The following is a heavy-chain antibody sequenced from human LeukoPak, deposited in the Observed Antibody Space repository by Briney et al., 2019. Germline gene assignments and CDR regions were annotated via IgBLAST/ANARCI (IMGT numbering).Heavy chain of an antibody. V-gene: IGHV3-23*01. CDR3: AKDLSYNYNYFDD. CDR2: INSGGGST. Sequence: PGGSLRLSRAASGFIFSNHAMNWVRQAPGKGLEWVSGINSGGGSTYYTDSVKGRFTISRDNSKNTLYLQMSSLRADDTAVYVCAKDLSYNYNYFDDWGQGTLVTVSS. CDR1: GFIFSNHA. D-gene: IGHD1-20*01. J-gene: IGHJ4*02.